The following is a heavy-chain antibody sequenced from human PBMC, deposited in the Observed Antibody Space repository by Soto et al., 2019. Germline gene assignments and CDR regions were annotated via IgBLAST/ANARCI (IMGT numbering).Heavy chain of an antibody. CDR1: GDTFTKYD. V-gene: IGHV1-8*01. D-gene: IGHD3-22*01. CDR3: ARWAYYYDSSGYS. J-gene: IGHJ5*02. CDR2: MNPYTGNA. Sequence: ASVKVSCKAPGDTFTKYDINWVRQASGQGLEWMGWMNPYTGNADYAQKFQGRVTMTRNTSISTAYMELSGLTSEDTAVYYCARWAYYYDSSGYSCGQGPPVTVSS.